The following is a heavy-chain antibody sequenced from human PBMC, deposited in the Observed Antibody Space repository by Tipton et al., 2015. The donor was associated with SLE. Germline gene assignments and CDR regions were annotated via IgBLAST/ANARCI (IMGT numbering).Heavy chain of an antibody. CDR2: INDSGTT. V-gene: IGHV4-34*01. D-gene: IGHD3-3*01. Sequence: LRLSCAVYGGSFSGHYWSWIRQPPGKGLEWIGEINDSGTTKFKPSLKSRVSISVDTSKNHFSLKVTSVTAADTAVYYCARGRTYLDFWSGSRPLDYWGQGTLVTVSS. CDR3: ARGRTYLDFWSGSRPLDY. CDR1: GGSFSGHY. J-gene: IGHJ4*02.